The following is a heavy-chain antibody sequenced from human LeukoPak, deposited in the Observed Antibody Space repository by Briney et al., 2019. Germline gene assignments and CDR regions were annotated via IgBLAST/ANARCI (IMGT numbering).Heavy chain of an antibody. J-gene: IGHJ4*02. CDR1: GFTFSSYG. CDR2: LSGSGGST. Sequence: GGSLRLSCAASGFTFSSYGMSWVRQAPGKGLEWVSGLSGSGGSTYYADSVKGRFTISRDISKNTLYLQMNSLRAEDTAIYYCAKDQSHLSGSKHPYYFDWGQGTLVTVSS. D-gene: IGHD2/OR15-2a*01. V-gene: IGHV3-23*01. CDR3: AKDQSHLSGSKHPYYFD.